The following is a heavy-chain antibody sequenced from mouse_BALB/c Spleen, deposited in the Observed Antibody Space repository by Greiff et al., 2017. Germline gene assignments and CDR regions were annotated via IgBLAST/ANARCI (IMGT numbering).Heavy chain of an antibody. CDR1: GYAFTNYL. J-gene: IGHJ3*01. D-gene: IGHD2-1*01. CDR3: ARREGYGNYAY. CDR2: INPGSGGT. V-gene: IGHV1-54*01. Sequence: VQLQRSGAELVRPGTSVKVSCKASGYAFTNYLIEWVKQRPGQGLEWIGVINPGSGGTNYNEKFKGKATLTADKSSSTAYMQLSSLTSDDSAVYFCARREGYGNYAYWGQGTLVTVSA.